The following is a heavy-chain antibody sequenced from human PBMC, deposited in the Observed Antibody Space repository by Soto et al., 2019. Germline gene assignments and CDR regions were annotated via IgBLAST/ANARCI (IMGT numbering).Heavy chain of an antibody. Sequence: PSETLSLTYTVACGSSSSDYCSWIRQPPGKGLEWIGYIYYSGSTNYNPSLKSRVTISVDTSKNQFSLKLSSVTAADTAVYYCARDFYDSSGSQGWGEGTLVTVSS. CDR1: CGSSSSDY. V-gene: IGHV4-59*01. J-gene: IGHJ4*02. CDR2: IYYSGST. D-gene: IGHD3-22*01. CDR3: ARDFYDSSGSQG.